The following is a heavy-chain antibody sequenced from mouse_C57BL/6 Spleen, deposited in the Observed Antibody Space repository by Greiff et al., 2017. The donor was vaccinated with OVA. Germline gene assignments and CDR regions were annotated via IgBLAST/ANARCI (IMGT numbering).Heavy chain of an antibody. CDR1: GFTFSSYG. CDR2: ISSGGSYT. CDR3: ASQRDGSSYYWYFDV. J-gene: IGHJ1*03. V-gene: IGHV5-6*01. D-gene: IGHD1-1*01. Sequence: EVKLVESGGDLVKPGGSLKLSCAASGFTFSSYGMSWVRQTPDKRLEWVATISSGGSYTYYPDSVKGRFTISRDNAKNTLYLQMSSLKSEDTAMYDCASQRDGSSYYWYFDVWGTGTTVTVSS.